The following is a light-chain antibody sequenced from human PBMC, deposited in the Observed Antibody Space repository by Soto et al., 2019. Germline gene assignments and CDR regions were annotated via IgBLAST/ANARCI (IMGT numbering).Light chain of an antibody. CDR2: VTS. Sequence: DIQMTQSPSSLSASXXXXXXITCRASQNIINLLNWYQHKPGTAPRVLISVTSRMQRGVPSMFGGSRSGTDFTLTIDSLQPEDVATYYCQQSYTTPLTCGGGTKVDI. V-gene: IGKV1-39*01. CDR3: QQSYTTPLT. J-gene: IGKJ4*01. CDR1: QNIINL.